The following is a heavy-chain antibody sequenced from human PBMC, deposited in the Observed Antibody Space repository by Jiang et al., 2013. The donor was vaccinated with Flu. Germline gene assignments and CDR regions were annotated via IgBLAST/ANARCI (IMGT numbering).Heavy chain of an antibody. V-gene: IGHV4-4*02. Sequence: TLSLTCAVSGGSISSSNWWSWVRQPPGKGLEWIGEIYHSGSTNYNPSLKSRVTISVDKSKNQFSLKLSSVTAADTAVYYCASCLVYSYGCDYWGQGTLVTVSS. CDR2: IYHSGST. CDR1: GGSISSSNW. D-gene: IGHD5-18*01. CDR3: ASCLVYSYGCDY. J-gene: IGHJ4*02.